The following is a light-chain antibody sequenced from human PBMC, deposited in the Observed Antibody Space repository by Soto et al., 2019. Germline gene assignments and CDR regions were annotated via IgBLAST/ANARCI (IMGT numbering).Light chain of an antibody. CDR2: GAS. CDR1: QSVSSSY. V-gene: IGKV3-20*01. Sequence: EIVLTQSPGTLSLSPGERATLSCRASQSVSSSYLAWYLQKPGQAPMLLIYGASSRATGVPERFSGSGSGTDFTLTISRLEPEDFAVYYCQQYGTSPRTFGQGTKLEIK. J-gene: IGKJ2*02. CDR3: QQYGTSPRT.